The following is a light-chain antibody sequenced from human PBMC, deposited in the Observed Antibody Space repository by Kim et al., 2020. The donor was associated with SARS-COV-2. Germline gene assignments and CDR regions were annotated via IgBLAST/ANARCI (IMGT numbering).Light chain of an antibody. V-gene: IGLV3-1*01. CDR1: KLGDKY. CDR3: QAWASSTALV. CDR2: QDS. Sequence: SYELTQPPSVSVSPGQTASITCSGDKLGDKYACWYQQKPGQSPVLVIYQDSKRPSGIPERFSGSNSGNTATLTISGTQAMDEADYYCQAWASSTALVFGG. J-gene: IGLJ2*01.